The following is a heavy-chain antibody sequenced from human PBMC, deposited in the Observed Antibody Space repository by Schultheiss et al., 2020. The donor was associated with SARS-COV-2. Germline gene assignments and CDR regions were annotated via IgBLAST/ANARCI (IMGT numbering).Heavy chain of an antibody. CDR1: GGSFSGFS. CDR3: ARGQWELLG. Sequence: SETLSLTCAVYGGSFSGFSWSWIRQSPGEGLEWIGEINDSGGTTYNPSLKSRVTISVDTSKNQFSLKLSSVTAADTAVYYCARGQWELLGWGQGTLVTVSS. CDR2: INDSGGT. J-gene: IGHJ4*02. D-gene: IGHD1-26*01. V-gene: IGHV4-34*01.